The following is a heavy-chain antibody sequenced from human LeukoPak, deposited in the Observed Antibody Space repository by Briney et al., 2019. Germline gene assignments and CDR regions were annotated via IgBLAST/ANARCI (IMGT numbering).Heavy chain of an antibody. CDR3: AREGRDGYNSYYFDY. J-gene: IGHJ4*02. D-gene: IGHD5-24*01. CDR2: IYYSGST. CDR1: GGSISSYY. Sequence: SETLSLTCTVSGGSISSYYWRWIRQLPGKGLEWIGYIYYSGSTNYNPSLKSRVTISVDTSKNQFSLKLSSVTAADTAVYYCAREGRDGYNSYYFDYWGQGTLVTVSS. V-gene: IGHV4-59*01.